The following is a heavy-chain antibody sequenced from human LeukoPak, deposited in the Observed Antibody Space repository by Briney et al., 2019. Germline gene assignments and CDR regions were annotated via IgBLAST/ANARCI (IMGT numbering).Heavy chain of an antibody. CDR1: GYTFTSYG. CDR2: ISAYNGNT. J-gene: IGHJ4*02. CDR3: AREVTRYRYYDYVWGSYRRPPRGQFDY. D-gene: IGHD3-16*02. V-gene: IGHV1-18*01. Sequence: ASVKVSCKASGYTFTSYGISWVRQAPGQGLEWMGWISAYNGNTNYAQKLQGRVTMTTDTSTSTAYMELRSLRSDDTAVYYCAREVTRYRYYDYVWGSYRRPPRGQFDYWGQGTLVTVSS.